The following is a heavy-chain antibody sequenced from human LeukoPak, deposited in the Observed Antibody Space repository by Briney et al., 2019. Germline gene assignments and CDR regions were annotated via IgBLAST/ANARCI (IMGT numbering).Heavy chain of an antibody. CDR2: ISSSSSTI. CDR3: ARDRSGSRSPRGAFDI. CDR1: GFTFSSYS. J-gene: IGHJ3*02. D-gene: IGHD1-26*01. V-gene: IGHV3-48*01. Sequence: GGSLRLSCAASGFTFSSYSMNWVRQAPGKGLEWVSYISSSSSTIYYADSVKGRFTISRDNAKNSLYLQMNSLRAEDTAVYYCARDRSGSRSPRGAFDIWGQGTMVTVSS.